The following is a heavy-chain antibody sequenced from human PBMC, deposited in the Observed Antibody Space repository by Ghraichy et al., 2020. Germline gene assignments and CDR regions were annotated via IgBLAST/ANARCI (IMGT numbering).Heavy chain of an antibody. CDR3: ARRRRSSTSVTTRFFDS. Sequence: SETLSLTCTVSGGSISSRSSCWGWIRQPPGKGLEWIGTMYYSGNTYYNPSLKSRVTISLDTSKNQFSLKLSSVTAADTAVYYCARRRRSSTSVTTRFFDSWGQGDLVTVSS. V-gene: IGHV4-39*07. D-gene: IGHD4-17*01. CDR1: GGSISSRSSC. CDR2: MYYSGNT. J-gene: IGHJ4*02.